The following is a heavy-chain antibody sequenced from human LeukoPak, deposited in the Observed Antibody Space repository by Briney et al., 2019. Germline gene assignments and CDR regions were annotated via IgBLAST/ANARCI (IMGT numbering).Heavy chain of an antibody. D-gene: IGHD3-16*01. CDR3: ARASFWESPINWFDP. CDR2: INPKNGGA. V-gene: IGHV1-2*06. CDR1: GYTFTSYY. Sequence: GASVKVSCKASGYTFTSYYMHWVRQAPGQGLEWMGRINPKNGGANYAPSFQGRVTMTRDRSISTVYMELTRLTSDDTAVFYCARASFWESPINWFDPWGQGTLVTVSS. J-gene: IGHJ5*02.